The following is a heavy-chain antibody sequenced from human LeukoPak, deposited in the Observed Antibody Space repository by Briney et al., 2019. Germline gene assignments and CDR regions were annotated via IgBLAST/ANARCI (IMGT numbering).Heavy chain of an antibody. J-gene: IGHJ6*02. D-gene: IGHD3-10*01. CDR3: ARLSMAGFGALPIYGMDV. CDR2: IYPGDSDT. CDR1: GYSFTSYW. V-gene: IGHV5-51*01. Sequence: GESLKISCKGSGYSFTSYWIGWVRQMPGKGLEWMGIIYPGDSDTRYSPSFQGQVTISADKSISTAYLQWSSLKASDTAMYYCARLSMAGFGALPIYGMDVWGQGTTVTVSS.